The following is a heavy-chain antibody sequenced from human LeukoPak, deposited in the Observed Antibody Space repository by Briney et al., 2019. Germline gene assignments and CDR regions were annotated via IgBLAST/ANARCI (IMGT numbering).Heavy chain of an antibody. V-gene: IGHV4-38-2*02. CDR1: GYSITTAYY. CDR2: LYHSGVT. D-gene: IGHD1-1*01. J-gene: IGHJ4*02. CDR3: ARHSRLGTIDY. Sequence: PSETLSLTCSVSGYSITTAYYWGWIRQVPGKGLEWIASLYHSGVTYYTPSLEGRATISLDTSKNQYSLRIDSVTAADTAVYYCARHSRLGTIDYWGQGTLVTVSS.